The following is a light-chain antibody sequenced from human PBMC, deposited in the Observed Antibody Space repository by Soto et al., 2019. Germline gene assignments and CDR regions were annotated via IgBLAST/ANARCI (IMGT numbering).Light chain of an antibody. CDR3: QQYEDLPT. V-gene: IGKV1-33*01. CDR2: DAS. CDR1: QNINNY. Sequence: DIQMTQSPSSLSASVGDRVTITCQASQNINNYLNWYQQKPGKAPKLLIYDASNWEAGVPSRFRGSGSGTDFTFTISRLQTEDIATYYCQQYEDLPTFGQGTRLEIK. J-gene: IGKJ5*01.